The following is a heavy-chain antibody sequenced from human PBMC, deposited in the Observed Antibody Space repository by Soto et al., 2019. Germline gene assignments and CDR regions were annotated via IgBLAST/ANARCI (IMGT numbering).Heavy chain of an antibody. CDR1: GFTFSSYA. CDR2: ISYDGSNK. V-gene: IGHV3-30*04. Sequence: GGSLRLSCAASGFTFSSYAMHWVRQAPGKGLEWVAVISYDGSNKYYADSVKVRFTISRDNSKNTLYLQMNSLRAEDTAVYYCAREIHDYSNYYYYGMDVWGQGTTVTVSS. D-gene: IGHD4-4*01. CDR3: AREIHDYSNYYYYGMDV. J-gene: IGHJ6*02.